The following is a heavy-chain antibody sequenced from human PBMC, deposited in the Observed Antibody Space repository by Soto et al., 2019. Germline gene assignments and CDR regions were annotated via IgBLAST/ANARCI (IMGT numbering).Heavy chain of an antibody. D-gene: IGHD3-9*01. V-gene: IGHV3-53*04. J-gene: IGHJ6*03. CDR2: IYSGGST. CDR1: GFTVSSNY. CDR3: ARENYDILTGYYYYYIDV. Sequence: GGSLRLSCAASGFTVSSNYMSWVRQAPGKGLEWVSVIYSGGSTYYADSVKGRFTISRHNSKNTLYLQMNSLRAEDTAVYYCARENYDILTGYYYYYIDVWGKGTTVTVSS.